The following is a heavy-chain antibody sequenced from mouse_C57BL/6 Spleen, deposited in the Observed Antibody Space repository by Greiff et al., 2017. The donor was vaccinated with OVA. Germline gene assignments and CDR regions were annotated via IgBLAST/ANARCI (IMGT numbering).Heavy chain of an antibody. CDR3: TRPFTAVVYYFDY. CDR2: IDPETGGT. CDR1: GYTFTDYE. J-gene: IGHJ2*01. D-gene: IGHD1-1*01. Sequence: QVQLKQPGAELVRPGASVTLSCKASGYTFTDYEMHWVKQTPVHGLEWIGAIDPETGGTAYNQKFKGKATLTADKSSSTAYMQLRSLTSEDSAVDYCTRPFTAVVYYFDYWGQGTTLTVSS. V-gene: IGHV1-15*01.